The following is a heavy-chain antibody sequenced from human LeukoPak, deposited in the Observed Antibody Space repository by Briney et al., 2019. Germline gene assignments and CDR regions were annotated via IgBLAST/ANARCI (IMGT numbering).Heavy chain of an antibody. CDR1: GGSISSGGYY. CDR3: ARWLTTVEAFDI. J-gene: IGHJ3*02. D-gene: IGHD4-23*01. CDR2: IYYSGST. V-gene: IGHV4-31*03. Sequence: SETLSLTCTVSGGSISSGGYYWSWIRQHPGKGLEGIGYIYYSGSTYYNPSLKSRVTISVDTSKNQFSLKLSSVTAADTAVYYCARWLTTVEAFDIWGQGTMVTVSS.